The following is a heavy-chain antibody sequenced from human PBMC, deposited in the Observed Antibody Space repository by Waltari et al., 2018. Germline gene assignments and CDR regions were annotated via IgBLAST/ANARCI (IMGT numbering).Heavy chain of an antibody. J-gene: IGHJ6*02. CDR2: IYSGGST. CDR3: ARGRLGFVYYYYGMDV. Sequence: EVQLVESGGGLIQPGGSLRLSCAASGFTVSSNYMSWVRQAPGKGLEWVSVIYSGGSTYYADAVKGRFTISRDNSKNTLYLQMNSLRAEDTAVYYCARGRLGFVYYYYGMDVWGQGTTVIVSS. CDR1: GFTVSSNY. D-gene: IGHD3-9*01. V-gene: IGHV3-53*01.